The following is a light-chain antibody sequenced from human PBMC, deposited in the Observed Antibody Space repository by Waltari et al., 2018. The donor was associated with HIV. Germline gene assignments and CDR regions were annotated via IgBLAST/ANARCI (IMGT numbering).Light chain of an antibody. CDR2: ENK. CDR1: SGNIASSY. Sequence: NFMLTQPHSVSESPGKTVTISCTRSSGNIASSYMQWYWQRSGNPPTAVMYENKQRPSGVPDRFSGSIDSSSNSASLTISGLKTEDEADYYCQSYDNNNVLFGGGTKLTVL. CDR3: QSYDNNNVL. V-gene: IGLV6-57*01. J-gene: IGLJ2*01.